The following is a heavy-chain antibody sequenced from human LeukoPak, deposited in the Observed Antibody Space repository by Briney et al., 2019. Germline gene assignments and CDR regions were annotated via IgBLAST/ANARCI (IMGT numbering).Heavy chain of an antibody. V-gene: IGHV3-20*04. D-gene: IGHD3-10*01. J-gene: IGHJ4*02. CDR3: ARSITMVRGVIIAGGYYFDY. CDR1: GFTFHDYG. CDR2: INWNGGST. Sequence: TGGSLRLSCAASGFTFHDYGMSWVRQAPGKGLEWVSGINWNGGSTGYADSVKGRFTISRDNAKNSLYLQMNSLRAEDTALYYCARSITMVRGVIIAGGYYFDYWGQGTLVTVSS.